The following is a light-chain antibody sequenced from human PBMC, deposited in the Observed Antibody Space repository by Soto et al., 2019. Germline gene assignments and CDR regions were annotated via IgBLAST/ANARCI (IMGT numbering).Light chain of an antibody. CDR1: SGHSSFA. J-gene: IGLJ3*02. CDR3: QTWGAGIQV. Sequence: QLVLAQSPSASASLGASVKLTCTLSSGHSSFAIAWHQQQPEKGPRYLMNVNSDGSHNKGDGIPDRFSGSSSGAERYLTISSLQSEDEADYYCQTWGAGIQVFGGGTKLPS. CDR2: VNSDGSH. V-gene: IGLV4-69*01.